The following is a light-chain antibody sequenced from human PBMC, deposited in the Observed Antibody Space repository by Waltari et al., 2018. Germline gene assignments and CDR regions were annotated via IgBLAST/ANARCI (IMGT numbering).Light chain of an antibody. CDR3: AAWDDSLSGRV. J-gene: IGLJ2*01. Sequence: QSVLTQPPSAFGTPGQRVTISCSGSSSNIGSNYVYWYQQLPGTAPKLLIYRNNQRPSGVPDRFSGSKSGPSASLAISGLRSEDEADYYCAAWDDSLSGRVFGGGTKLTVL. CDR2: RNN. V-gene: IGLV1-47*01. CDR1: SSNIGSNY.